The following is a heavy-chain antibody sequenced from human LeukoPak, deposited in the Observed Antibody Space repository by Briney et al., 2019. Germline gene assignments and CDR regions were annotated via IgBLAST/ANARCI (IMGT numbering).Heavy chain of an antibody. Sequence: GGSLRLSCAASGFTFSSYGMHWVRQVPGKGLEWVAVISYDGSNKYYADSVKGRFTISRDNSKNTLYLQMNSLRAEDTAVYYCAKGAKVRSSPKNYYYYGMDVWGQGTTVTVSS. CDR2: ISYDGSNK. D-gene: IGHD6-13*01. J-gene: IGHJ6*02. V-gene: IGHV3-30*18. CDR3: AKGAKVRSSPKNYYYYGMDV. CDR1: GFTFSSYG.